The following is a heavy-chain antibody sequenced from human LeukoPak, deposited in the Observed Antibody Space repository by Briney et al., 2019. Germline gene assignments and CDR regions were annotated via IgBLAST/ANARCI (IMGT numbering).Heavy chain of an antibody. Sequence: GGSLRLSCAASGFTFSSYEMNWVRQAPGKGLEWVSYISSSGSTIYYADSVKGRFTISRDNAKNSLYLQMNSLRAEDTAVYYCAREGIAAAGTAFDIWGQGTMVTVSS. CDR2: ISSSGSTI. V-gene: IGHV3-48*03. D-gene: IGHD6-13*01. CDR1: GFTFSSYE. CDR3: AREGIAAAGTAFDI. J-gene: IGHJ3*02.